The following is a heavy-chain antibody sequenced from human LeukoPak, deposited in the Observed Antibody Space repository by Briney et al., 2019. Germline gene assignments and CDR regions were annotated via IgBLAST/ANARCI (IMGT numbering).Heavy chain of an antibody. CDR2: IWFDGSNK. CDR1: GFTFGSYG. D-gene: IGHD2-2*01. J-gene: IGHJ4*02. V-gene: IGHV3-33*01. CDR3: ARRTRAYDFDY. Sequence: PGRSLRLSCAASGFTFGSYGMHWVRQAPGKGLEWVAVIWFDGSNKYYADSVKGRFTISRDNSKNTLYLQMNSLRAEDTAVYYCARRTRAYDFDYWGRGTLVTVSS.